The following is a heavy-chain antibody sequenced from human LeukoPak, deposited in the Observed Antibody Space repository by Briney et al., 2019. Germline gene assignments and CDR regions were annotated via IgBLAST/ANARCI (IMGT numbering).Heavy chain of an antibody. J-gene: IGHJ4*02. V-gene: IGHV1-18*01. CDR2: ISAYNGNT. D-gene: IGHD3-9*01. CDR1: GYTFNSYG. CDR3: ATSLKYYDILTGYYSFDY. Sequence: ASVNVSCKASGYTFNSYGISWVRQAPGQGLEWMGWISAYNGNTNYAQKLQGRVTMTTDTSTSTAYMELRSLRSDDTAVYYCATSLKYYDILTGYYSFDYWGQGTLVTVSS.